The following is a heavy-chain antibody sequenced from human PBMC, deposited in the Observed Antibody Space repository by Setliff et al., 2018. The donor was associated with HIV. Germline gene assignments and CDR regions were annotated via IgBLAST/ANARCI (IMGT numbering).Heavy chain of an antibody. D-gene: IGHD2-21*02. CDR2: IYYSGST. CDR1: GGSISSGGYY. Sequence: KTSETLSLTCTVPGGSISSGGYYWSWIRQLPGKGLECIGYIYYSGSTYYNPSLKSLVTISVDTSKNQFSLKLTSVTAADTAVYYCARGGAFCGRDSCYYLDYWGQGSLVTVSS. V-gene: IGHV4-31*01. CDR3: ARGGAFCGRDSCYYLDY. J-gene: IGHJ4*02.